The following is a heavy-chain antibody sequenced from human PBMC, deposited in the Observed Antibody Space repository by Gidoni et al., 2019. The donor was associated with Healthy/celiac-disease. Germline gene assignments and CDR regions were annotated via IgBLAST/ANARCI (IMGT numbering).Heavy chain of an antibody. J-gene: IGHJ6*03. CDR3: ASKSGSSSWSPHYYYYYYMDV. Sequence: QLQLQESGPGLVKPSETLSLTCTVSGGSISSSSYYWGWIRQPPGKGLEWIGSIYYSGSTYYNPSLKSRVTISVDTSKNQFSLKLSSVTAADTAVYYCASKSGSSSWSPHYYYYYYMDVWGKGTTVTVSS. CDR1: GGSISSSSYY. V-gene: IGHV4-39*01. CDR2: IYYSGST. D-gene: IGHD6-13*01.